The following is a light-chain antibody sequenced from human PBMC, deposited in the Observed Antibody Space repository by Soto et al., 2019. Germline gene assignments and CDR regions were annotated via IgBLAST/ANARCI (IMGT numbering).Light chain of an antibody. J-gene: IGKJ1*01. CDR3: QQYKSYPWT. V-gene: IGKV1-5*03. CDR1: QSISDW. CDR2: EAS. Sequence: DIQMTQSPSTLSASVGDRVTITCRASQSISDWLAWYQQEPGKAPKLLIYEASSLESGVPSRFSGSGSGTEFTLTISSLQPDDFATYYCQQYKSYPWTFGQGTKVEIK.